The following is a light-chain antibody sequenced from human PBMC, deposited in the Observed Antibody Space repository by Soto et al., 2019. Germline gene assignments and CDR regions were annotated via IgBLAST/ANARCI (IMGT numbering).Light chain of an antibody. CDR2: AAS. CDR1: QGISTY. CDR3: QQSYSTTWT. Sequence: DIQMTQSPSSLSASVGDRVTITCRASQGISTYLNWYQQKPGKASKLLIYAASSLQSGVPSRFSGSGSETDFTLTISSLQPEDFATYSCQQSYSTTWTFGQGTKVDIK. J-gene: IGKJ1*01. V-gene: IGKV1-39*01.